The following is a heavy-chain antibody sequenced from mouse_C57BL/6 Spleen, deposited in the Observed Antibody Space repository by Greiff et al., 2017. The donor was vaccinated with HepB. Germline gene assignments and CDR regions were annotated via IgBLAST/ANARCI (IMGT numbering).Heavy chain of an antibody. V-gene: IGHV2-9*01. CDR1: GFSLTSYG. J-gene: IGHJ4*01. Sequence: VMLVESGPGLVAPSQSLSITCTVSGFSLTSYGVDWVRQPPGKGLEWLGVIWCGGSTNYNSALMSRLSISKDNSNSQVFLKMNSLQTDDTAMYYCAKDDYGSSYAMDYWGQGTSVTVSS. D-gene: IGHD1-1*01. CDR2: IWCGGST. CDR3: AKDDYGSSYAMDY.